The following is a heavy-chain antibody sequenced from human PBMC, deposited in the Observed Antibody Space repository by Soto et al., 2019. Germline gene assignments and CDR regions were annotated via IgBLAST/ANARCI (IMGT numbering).Heavy chain of an antibody. CDR3: ARAGGGWYPAAFDY. V-gene: IGHV4-30-4*01. CDR2: IYYSGST. CDR1: GGSISSGDYY. D-gene: IGHD6-19*01. J-gene: IGHJ4*02. Sequence: QVQLQESGPGLVKPSQTLSLTCTVSGGSISSGDYYWSWIRQPPGKGLEWIWYIYYSGSTYYNPSLKSRGTISVDTSKIQFSLKLSSVTAADTAVYYCARAGGGWYPAAFDYWGQGTLVTVSS.